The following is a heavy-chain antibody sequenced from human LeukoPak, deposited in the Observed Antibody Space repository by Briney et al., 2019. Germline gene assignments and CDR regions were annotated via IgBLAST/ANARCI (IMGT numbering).Heavy chain of an antibody. D-gene: IGHD3-22*01. J-gene: IGHJ3*02. Sequence: GGSLRLSCAASGFTFSSYSMNWVRQAPGKGLEWVSSISSSSSYIYYADSVKGRFTISRDNAKNSLYLQMNSLRAEDTAVYYCAGYHYYDSSGYHDAFDIWGQGTMVTVSS. V-gene: IGHV3-21*01. CDR2: ISSSSSYI. CDR3: AGYHYYDSSGYHDAFDI. CDR1: GFTFSSYS.